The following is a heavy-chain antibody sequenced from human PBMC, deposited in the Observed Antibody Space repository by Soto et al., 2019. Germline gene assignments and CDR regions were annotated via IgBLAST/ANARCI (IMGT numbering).Heavy chain of an antibody. Sequence: GPSLRLSCAASGFTFISYSMNWVRQDPGKGLEWVSSISSSSSYIYYADSVKGRFTISRDNAKNSLYLQMNSLRAEDTAVYYCARDNTVLMGYYYYGMDVWGQGTTVTVSS. CDR2: ISSSSSYI. J-gene: IGHJ6*02. CDR1: GFTFISYS. CDR3: ARDNTVLMGYYYYGMDV. D-gene: IGHD2-8*01. V-gene: IGHV3-21*01.